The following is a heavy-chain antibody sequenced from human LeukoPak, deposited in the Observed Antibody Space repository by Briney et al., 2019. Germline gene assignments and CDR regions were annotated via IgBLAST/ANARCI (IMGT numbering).Heavy chain of an antibody. CDR1: GYTFTSYD. Sequence: ASVKVSCKASGYTFTSYDINWVRQATGQGLEWMGWMNPNSGNTGYAQKFQGRVTMTRNTSISTAYMELSSLRSEDTAVYYRARGSVGDSSGYYYVRYYYGMDVWGQGTTVTVSS. CDR3: ARGSVGDSSGYYYVRYYYGMDV. CDR2: MNPNSGNT. J-gene: IGHJ6*02. D-gene: IGHD3-22*01. V-gene: IGHV1-8*01.